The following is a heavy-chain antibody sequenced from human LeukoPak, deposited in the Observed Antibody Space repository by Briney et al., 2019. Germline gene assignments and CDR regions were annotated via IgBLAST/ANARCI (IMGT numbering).Heavy chain of an antibody. CDR2: IVVGSGNT. CDR1: GFTFTSSA. Sequence: SVKVSCKASGFTFTSSAMQWVRQARGQRLEWIGWIVVGSGNTNYAQKFQERVTITRDMSTSTAYMELSSLRSEDTAVYYCAASLLGYCSGGSCYFSWFDPWGQGTLVTVSS. D-gene: IGHD2-15*01. J-gene: IGHJ5*02. V-gene: IGHV1-58*02. CDR3: AASLLGYCSGGSCYFSWFDP.